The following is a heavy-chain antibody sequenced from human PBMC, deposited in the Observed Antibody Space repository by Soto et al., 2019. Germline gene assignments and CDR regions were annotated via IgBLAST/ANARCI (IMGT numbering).Heavy chain of an antibody. D-gene: IGHD3-10*01. CDR2: IYYSGST. CDR3: AKGGSGSYSNAFDI. V-gene: IGHV4-39*01. CDR1: GGSISSSSYY. J-gene: IGHJ3*02. Sequence: SETLSLTCTVSGGSISSSSYYWGWIRQPPGKGLEWIGSIYYSGSTYYNPSLKSRVTISVDTSKDQFSLKLSSVTAADTAVYYCAKGGSGSYSNAFDIWGQGTMVTVSS.